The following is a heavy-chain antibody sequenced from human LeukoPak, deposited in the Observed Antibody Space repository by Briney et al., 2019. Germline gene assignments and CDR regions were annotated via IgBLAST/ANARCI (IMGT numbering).Heavy chain of an antibody. V-gene: IGHV3-30*03. J-gene: IGHJ4*02. CDR2: ISYDGSNK. D-gene: IGHD1-26*01. Sequence: GGSLRLSCAASGFTFSSYGMHWVRQAPGKGLEWVAVISYDGSNKYYADSVKGRFTISRDNSKNTLYLQMNSLRAEDTAVYYCVRVEKGRGSPHDYWGQGTLVTVSS. CDR1: GFTFSSYG. CDR3: VRVEKGRGSPHDY.